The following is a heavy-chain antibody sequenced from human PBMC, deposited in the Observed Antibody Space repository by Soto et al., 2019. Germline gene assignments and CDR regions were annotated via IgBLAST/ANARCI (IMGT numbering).Heavy chain of an antibody. CDR3: ARARFYYGSGSYYNSYYYYYMDV. D-gene: IGHD3-10*01. J-gene: IGHJ6*03. CDR1: GGSISSSSYY. V-gene: IGHV4-39*01. CDR2: IYYSGST. Sequence: PSETLSLTCTVSGGSISSSSYYWGWIRQPPGKGLEWIGSIYYSGSTNYNPSLKSRVTISVDTSKNQFSLKLSSVTAADTAVYYCARARFYYGSGSYYNSYYYYYMDVWGKGTTVTVSS.